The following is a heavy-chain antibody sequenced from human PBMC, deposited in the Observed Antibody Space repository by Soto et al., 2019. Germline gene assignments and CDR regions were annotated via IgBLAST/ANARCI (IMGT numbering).Heavy chain of an antibody. V-gene: IGHV1-18*01. Sequence: ASVKVSCKTSGYSFARYGVSWVRQAPGQGLEWLGWISGFNGKTEYSQTLRDRVTLTTDTSTGTAYLELRRLKSEDTAVYYCARGFHGSADYWGQGTLVTVSS. CDR1: GYSFARYG. CDR2: ISGFNGKT. J-gene: IGHJ4*02. CDR3: ARGFHGSADY. D-gene: IGHD5-12*01.